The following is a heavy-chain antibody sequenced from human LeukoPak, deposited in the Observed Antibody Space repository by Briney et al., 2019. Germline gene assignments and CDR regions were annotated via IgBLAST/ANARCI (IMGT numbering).Heavy chain of an antibody. CDR2: IYYSGST. CDR1: GGSISSYY. J-gene: IGHJ2*01. V-gene: IGHV4-59*08. CDR3: ARHDGSGSYYAYWYFDL. Sequence: SETLSLTCTVSGGSISSYYWSWIRQPPGKGLEWIGYIYYSGSTNYNSSRKSRVTISVDTSKNQFSLKLSSVTAADTAVYYCARHDGSGSYYAYWYFDLWGRGTLVTVSS. D-gene: IGHD3-10*01.